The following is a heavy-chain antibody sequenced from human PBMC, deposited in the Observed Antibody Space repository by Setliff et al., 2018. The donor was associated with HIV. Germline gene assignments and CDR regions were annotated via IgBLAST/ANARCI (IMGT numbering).Heavy chain of an antibody. CDR3: ARGNYDIVTGYYNVYYFDY. J-gene: IGHJ4*02. V-gene: IGHV3-64*04. Sequence: PGGSLRLSCSASGFTFSSYAMHWVRQAPGKGLEYVSAISSNGGSTYYADSVKGRFTISRDNSKNTLYLQMNSLRVEDTAVCYCARGNYDIVTGYYNVYYFDYWGQGTLVTVSS. CDR1: GFTFSSYA. CDR2: ISSNGGST. D-gene: IGHD3-9*01.